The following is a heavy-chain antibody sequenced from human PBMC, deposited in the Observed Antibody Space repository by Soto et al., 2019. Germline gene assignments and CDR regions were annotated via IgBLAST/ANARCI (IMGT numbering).Heavy chain of an antibody. CDR3: ARDYSGMDD. CDR2: TYQSGSA. Sequence: QLQLQESGSGLVKPSQTLSLTCTVSGGSISSGGYSWTWIRHSPGQGLEWIGYTYQSGSADYNPSLQSRVTISVYRSKNQFSLNLTSVPAAETAVKYCARDYSGMDDWVQGTTVSVS. CDR1: GGSISSGGYS. V-gene: IGHV4-30-2*06. J-gene: IGHJ6*02.